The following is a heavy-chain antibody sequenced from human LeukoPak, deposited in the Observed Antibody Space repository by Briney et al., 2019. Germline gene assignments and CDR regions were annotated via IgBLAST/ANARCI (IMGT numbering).Heavy chain of an antibody. CDR2: ISVSGGNT. Sequence: GGSLRLSCAASGFTYSSYAMSWVRQAPGKGLEWVSAISVSGGNTYYAASVKGRFTISRDNSQNTVSLQINSLRAEDTAVYYCARDSVGVSGSFASFDIWGQGTMVTVSS. CDR3: ARDSVGVSGSFASFDI. CDR1: GFTYSSYA. D-gene: IGHD3-16*01. V-gene: IGHV3-23*01. J-gene: IGHJ3*02.